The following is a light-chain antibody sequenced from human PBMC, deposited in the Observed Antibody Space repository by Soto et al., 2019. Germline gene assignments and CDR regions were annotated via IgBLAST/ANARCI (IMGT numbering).Light chain of an antibody. CDR3: QQYSSSSPT. CDR1: QTISIY. V-gene: IGKV1-5*01. CDR2: DAS. J-gene: IGKJ1*01. Sequence: DIQMTQSPSTLSASIGDRVTITCRASQTISIYLAWCQQRPGEAPKLLIYDASTLESGVPARFSGSGSGTEFTLTISSLQPDDFATYYCQQYSSSSPTFGQGTKVAIK.